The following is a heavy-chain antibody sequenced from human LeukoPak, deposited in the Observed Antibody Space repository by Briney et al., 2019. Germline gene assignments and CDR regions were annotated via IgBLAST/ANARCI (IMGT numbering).Heavy chain of an antibody. V-gene: IGHV3-23*01. J-gene: IGHJ5*02. CDR2: ISGSGGST. Sequence: GGSLRLSCAASGFTFNNYGMSWVRQAPGKGLEWVSAISGSGGSTYYADSVKGRFTISRDNSKNTLYLQMNSLRAEDTAVYYCAKVELELFNWFDPWGQGTLVTVSS. D-gene: IGHD1-7*01. CDR1: GFTFNNYG. CDR3: AKVELELFNWFDP.